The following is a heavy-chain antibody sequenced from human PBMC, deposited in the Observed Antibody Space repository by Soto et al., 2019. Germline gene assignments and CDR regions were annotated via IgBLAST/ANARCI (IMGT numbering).Heavy chain of an antibody. J-gene: IGHJ6*02. CDR3: AREGYGSGSQLYYYYGMDV. D-gene: IGHD3-10*01. CDR1: GGSFRGYC. CDR2: INHSGST. Sequence: QVQLQQWGAGLLKPSETLSLTCAVYGGSFRGYCWSWIRQPPGKGLEWIGEINHSGSTNYNPSLKCRVTISVDTSKNQFSLKLSSVTAADTAVYYCAREGYGSGSQLYYYYGMDVWGQGTTVTVSS. V-gene: IGHV4-34*01.